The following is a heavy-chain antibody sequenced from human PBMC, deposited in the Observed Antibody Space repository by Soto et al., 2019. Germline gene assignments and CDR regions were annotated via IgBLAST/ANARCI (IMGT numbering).Heavy chain of an antibody. CDR3: ARDPRGSPGIAAAGTGWFDP. CDR1: GYTFTSYG. J-gene: IGHJ5*02. D-gene: IGHD6-13*01. Sequence: GASVKVSCKASGYTFTSYGISWVRQAPGQGLEWMGWISAYNGNTNYAQKLQGRVTMTTDTSTSTAYMGLRSLRSDDTAVYYCARDPRGSPGIAAAGTGWFDPWGQGTLVTVSS. V-gene: IGHV1-18*01. CDR2: ISAYNGNT.